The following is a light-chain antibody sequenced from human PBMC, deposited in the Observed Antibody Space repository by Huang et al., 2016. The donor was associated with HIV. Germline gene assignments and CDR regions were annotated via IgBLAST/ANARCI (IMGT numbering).Light chain of an antibody. Sequence: DIVMTQSPDSLAVSLGERAIINCRSSQSILDNSNNKGFLAWYQQRPGQPPKLLISWPSTREFGVPDRFSGGGSGTDFTLTISSLQAEGVAVYYCQRYYDTPLTFGGGTKVEIK. CDR3: QRYYDTPLT. CDR2: WPS. J-gene: IGKJ4*01. CDR1: QSILDNSNNKGF. V-gene: IGKV4-1*01.